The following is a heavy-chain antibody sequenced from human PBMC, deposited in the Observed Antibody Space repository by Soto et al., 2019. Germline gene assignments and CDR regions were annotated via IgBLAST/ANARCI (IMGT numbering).Heavy chain of an antibody. CDR3: ATPTYYDFWSGYYFDY. Sequence: QVQLVQSGAEVKKPGSSEKVSCKASGGTFSSYAISWVRQAPGQGLEWMGGIIPIFGTANYAQKFQGRVTITADESTSTAYMELSSLRSEDTAVYYCATPTYYDFWSGYYFDYWGQGTLVTVSS. CDR1: GGTFSSYA. J-gene: IGHJ4*02. D-gene: IGHD3-3*01. CDR2: IIPIFGTA. V-gene: IGHV1-69*01.